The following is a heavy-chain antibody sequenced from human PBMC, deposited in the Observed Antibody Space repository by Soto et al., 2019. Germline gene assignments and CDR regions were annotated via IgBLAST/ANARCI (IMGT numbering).Heavy chain of an antibody. J-gene: IGHJ4*02. CDR3: AKDRESGSYEPFDY. Sequence: GASVKVSCKASGYTFTSFNINWVRQAPGQGLEWMGWIIPYNGNTNYAQKFQDRVTLTTETSTSTAYMELRSLRSDDTAVHYCAKDRESGSYEPFDYWGQGTLVTVSS. V-gene: IGHV1-18*04. D-gene: IGHD1-26*01. CDR1: GYTFTSFN. CDR2: IIPYNGNT.